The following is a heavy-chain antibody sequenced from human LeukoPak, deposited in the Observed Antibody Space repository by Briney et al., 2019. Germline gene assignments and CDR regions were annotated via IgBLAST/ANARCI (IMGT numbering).Heavy chain of an antibody. CDR3: ARDYYDSSGYLRQFDY. V-gene: IGHV1-69*05. CDR2: IIPIFGTA. J-gene: IGHJ4*02. D-gene: IGHD3-22*01. CDR1: GGTFSSYA. Sequence: SVKVSFKASGGTFSSYAISWVRQAPGQGLEWMGGIIPIFGTANYAQKFQGRVTITTDESTSTAYMELSSLRFEDTAVYYCARDYYDSSGYLRQFDYWGQGTLVTVSS.